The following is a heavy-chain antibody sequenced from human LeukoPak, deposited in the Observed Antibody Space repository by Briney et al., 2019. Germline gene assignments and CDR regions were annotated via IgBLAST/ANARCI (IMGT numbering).Heavy chain of an antibody. Sequence: GASVKVSCKASGYTFTNYDINWVRQATGQGLEWMGWMNPNSGNTGYAQKFQGRVPMTRNTSISTAYMELSSLRSEDTALYYCARDIAGATKGGWFDTWGQGTPVTVSS. D-gene: IGHD1-26*01. CDR2: MNPNSGNT. CDR1: GYTFTNYD. CDR3: ARDIAGATKGGWFDT. V-gene: IGHV1-8*01. J-gene: IGHJ5*02.